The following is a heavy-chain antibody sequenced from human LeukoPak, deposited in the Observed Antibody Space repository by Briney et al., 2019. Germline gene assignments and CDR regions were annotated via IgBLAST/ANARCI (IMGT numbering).Heavy chain of an antibody. CDR1: GYSISSGYY. Sequence: SETLSLTCAVSGYSISSGYYWGWIRQPPGKGREWIESIYHSGSSYYNPSRRSRVTISVDTSKNQFSLKLSSVTAADTAVYYWARHVQEAANWFDPWGQGTLVTVSS. J-gene: IGHJ5*02. V-gene: IGHV4-38-2*01. CDR3: ARHVQEAANWFDP. CDR2: IYHSGSS.